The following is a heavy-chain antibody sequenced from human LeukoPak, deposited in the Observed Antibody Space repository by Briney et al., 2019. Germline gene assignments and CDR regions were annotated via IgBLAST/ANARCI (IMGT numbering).Heavy chain of an antibody. CDR1: GFTFSSYA. D-gene: IGHD5-18*01. CDR3: AGGNVDTAMVYDSDSGAFGI. Sequence: GGSLRLSCAASGFTFSSYAMHWVRQAPGKGLEWVAVISYDGSNKYYADSVKGRFTISRDNSKNTLYLQMNSMRAEDTAVYYCAGGNVDTAMVYDSDSGAFGIWGQGTMVTVSS. J-gene: IGHJ3*02. V-gene: IGHV3-30*04. CDR2: ISYDGSNK.